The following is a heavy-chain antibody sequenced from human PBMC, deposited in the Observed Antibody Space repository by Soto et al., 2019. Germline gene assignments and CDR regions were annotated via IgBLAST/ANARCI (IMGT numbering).Heavy chain of an antibody. J-gene: IGHJ2*01. CDR3: ARQITIFGVVIYDWYFDL. D-gene: IGHD3-3*01. Sequence: GASVKVSCKASGYTFTSYDINWVRQATGQGLEWMGWMNPNSGNTGYAQKFQGRVTMTRNTSISTAYMELSSLRSADTAVYYCARQITIFGVVIYDWYFDLWGRGTLVTVSS. V-gene: IGHV1-8*01. CDR2: MNPNSGNT. CDR1: GYTFTSYD.